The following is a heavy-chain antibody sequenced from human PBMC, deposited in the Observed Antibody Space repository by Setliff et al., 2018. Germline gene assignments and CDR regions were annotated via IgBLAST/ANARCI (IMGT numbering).Heavy chain of an antibody. CDR1: GGTFSSYV. J-gene: IGHJ4*02. CDR2: IIPMFGT. D-gene: IGHD2-15*01. V-gene: IGHV1-69*13. CDR3: ASGAPGRYCSGGSCSYFDY. Sequence: ASVKVSCKASGGTFSSYVISWVREAPGQGLEWMGGIIPMFGTNYAQKFQGRVTITADETTSTAYTELSSLRSEDTAVSYCASGAPGRYCSGGSCSYFDYWGQGILVTVSS.